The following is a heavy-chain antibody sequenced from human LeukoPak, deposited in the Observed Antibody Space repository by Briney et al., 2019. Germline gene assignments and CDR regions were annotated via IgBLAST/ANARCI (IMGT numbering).Heavy chain of an antibody. CDR2: ISWNSGSV. J-gene: IGHJ4*02. CDR3: AKDMGGTMIVVAIDY. Sequence: GRSLRLSCAASGFTFDDYAMHWVRQAPGKGLEWVSGISWNSGSVGYADSVKGRFTTSRDNAKNSLYLQMNSLRAEDMALYYCAKDMGGTMIVVAIDYWGQGTLVTVPS. CDR1: GFTFDDYA. D-gene: IGHD3-22*01. V-gene: IGHV3-9*03.